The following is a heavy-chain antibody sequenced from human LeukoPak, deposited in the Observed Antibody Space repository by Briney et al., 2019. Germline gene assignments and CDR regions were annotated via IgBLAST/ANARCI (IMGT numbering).Heavy chain of an antibody. V-gene: IGHV7-4-1*02. J-gene: IGHJ4*02. CDR2: INTNTGNP. CDR3: ARDLGGITMIVVVPDY. CDR1: GYTFTSYA. D-gene: IGHD3-22*01. Sequence: ASVKVSCKASGYTFTSYAMNWVRQAPGQGLEWMGWINTNTGNPTYAQGFTGRFVFSLDTSVSTAYLQISSLKAEDTAVYYCARDLGGITMIVVVPDYWGQGTLVTVSS.